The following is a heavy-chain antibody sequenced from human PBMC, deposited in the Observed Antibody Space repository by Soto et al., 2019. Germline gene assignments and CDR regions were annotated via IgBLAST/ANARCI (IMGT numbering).Heavy chain of an antibody. Sequence: QVQLVESGGGVVQPGRSLRLSCAASGFTFSSYAMHWVRQAPGKGLEWVAVISYDGSNKYYADSVKGRFTISRDNSENTLYLQMNSLRAEDTAVYYCARGAQDIVVVVPILGWGQGTLVTVSS. J-gene: IGHJ4*02. V-gene: IGHV3-30-3*01. CDR2: ISYDGSNK. CDR1: GFTFSSYA. CDR3: ARGAQDIVVVVPILG. D-gene: IGHD2-15*01.